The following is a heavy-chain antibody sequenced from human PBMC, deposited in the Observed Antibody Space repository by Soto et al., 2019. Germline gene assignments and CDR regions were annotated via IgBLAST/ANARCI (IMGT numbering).Heavy chain of an antibody. CDR1: SLSFSGGY. V-gene: IGHV4-34*01. CDR3: ARAPKVSGSSQTRPDF. J-gene: IGHJ4*02. Sequence: LVTLSVTCCVDSLSFSGGYGSWIRKPPGKGLEWIGEISQSGNTNYSPSLKSRVSISIDTSKKQFSLNLASVSAADTAVYYCARAPKVSGSSQTRPDFWGQGTLVTVSS. D-gene: IGHD6-6*01. CDR2: ISQSGNT.